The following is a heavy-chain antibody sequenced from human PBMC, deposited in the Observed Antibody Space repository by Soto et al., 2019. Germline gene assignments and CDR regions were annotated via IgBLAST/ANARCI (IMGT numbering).Heavy chain of an antibody. V-gene: IGHV2-5*02. CDR1: GFSLSTSGVG. CDR2: IYWDDDK. Sequence: SGPTLLKPTQTLTLTCTFSGFSLSTSGVGVGWIRQPPGKALEWLALIYWDDDKRYSPSLKSRLTITKDTSKNQVVLTMTNMDPVDTATYYCAHRKSWYWYFDLWGRGTLVTVSS. CDR3: AHRKSWYWYFDL. J-gene: IGHJ2*01.